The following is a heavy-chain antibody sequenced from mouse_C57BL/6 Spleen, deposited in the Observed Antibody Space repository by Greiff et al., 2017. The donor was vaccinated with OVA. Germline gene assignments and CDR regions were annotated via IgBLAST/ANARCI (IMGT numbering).Heavy chain of an antibody. D-gene: IGHD1-1*01. CDR2: IRLKSDNYAT. CDR3: TYGSRPFDY. CDR1: GFTFSNYW. Sequence: EVKVEESGGGLVQPGGSMKLSCVASGFTFSNYWMNWVRQSPEKGLEWVAQIRLKSDNYATHYAESVKGRFTISRDDSKSSVYLQMNNLRAEDTGIYYCTYGSRPFDYWGQGTTLTVSS. V-gene: IGHV6-3*01. J-gene: IGHJ2*01.